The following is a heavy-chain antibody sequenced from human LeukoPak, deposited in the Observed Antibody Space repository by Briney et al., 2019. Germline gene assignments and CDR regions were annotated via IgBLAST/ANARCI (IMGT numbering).Heavy chain of an antibody. J-gene: IGHJ4*02. CDR1: GGSISSGSYY. CDR2: IYTSGST. CDR3: ARVYYDSSGYQFDY. V-gene: IGHV4-61*02. Sequence: PSETLSLTCTVSGGSISSGSYYWRWIRQPAGTGLEWIGRIYTSGSTNYNPSLKSRVTISVDTSKNQFSLKLSSVTAADTAVYYCARVYYDSSGYQFDYWGQGTLVTVSS. D-gene: IGHD3-22*01.